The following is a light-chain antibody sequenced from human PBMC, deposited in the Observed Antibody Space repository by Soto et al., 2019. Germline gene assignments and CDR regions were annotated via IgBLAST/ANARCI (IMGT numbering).Light chain of an antibody. CDR1: QGISSW. J-gene: IGKJ5*01. V-gene: IGKV1D-12*01. CDR3: QQANSFRPN. CDR2: AAS. Sequence: DIQMTQSPSSVSASVGDRVTITCRASQGISSWLGWYQQKPGKAPKLLIYAASSLQSGVPSRFSGSGSGTDFTLTTSSLQPEDFATYYCQQANSFRPNFGQGTRLEIK.